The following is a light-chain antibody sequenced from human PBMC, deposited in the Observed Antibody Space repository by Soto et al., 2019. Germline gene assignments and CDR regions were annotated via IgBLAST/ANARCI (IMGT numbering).Light chain of an antibody. CDR1: QSVSSY. J-gene: IGKJ4*01. V-gene: IGKV3-11*01. CDR2: DAS. CDR3: QQRSSRGLT. Sequence: ETVLTQSPATVSLSPGERATLSCRASQSVSSYLAWYQQKPGQAPRLLIFDASNRVPGVPDRFSGSGSGTDFTLTISSLEPEDFAVYFCQQRSSRGLTFGGGTKGDIK.